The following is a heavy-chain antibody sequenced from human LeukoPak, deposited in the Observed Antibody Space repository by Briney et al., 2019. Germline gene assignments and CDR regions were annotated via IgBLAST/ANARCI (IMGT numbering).Heavy chain of an antibody. CDR3: AIWHSPGGRYFDY. CDR2: ISSSSSYI. D-gene: IGHD1-26*01. J-gene: IGHJ4*02. CDR1: GFTFSSYS. Sequence: PGGSLRLSCAASGFTFSSYSMNWVRQAPGKGLEWVSSISSSSSYIYYADSVKGRFTISRDNAKNSLYLQMNSLRAEDTAVYYCAIWHSPGGRYFDYWGQGTLVTVSS. V-gene: IGHV3-21*01.